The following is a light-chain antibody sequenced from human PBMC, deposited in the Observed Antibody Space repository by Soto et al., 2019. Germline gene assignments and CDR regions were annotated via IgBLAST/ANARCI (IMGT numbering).Light chain of an antibody. CDR3: QHYNSYSEA. CDR2: KAY. Sequence: IQLTQSPSTLSASVGDRVTITCRASQSISSWLAWYQQKPGKAPKLLIYKAYTLKSGVQSRFSGSGSGTEFTLTISSLQPDDFATYYCQHYNSYSEAFGQGTKVDIK. J-gene: IGKJ1*01. CDR1: QSISSW. V-gene: IGKV1-5*03.